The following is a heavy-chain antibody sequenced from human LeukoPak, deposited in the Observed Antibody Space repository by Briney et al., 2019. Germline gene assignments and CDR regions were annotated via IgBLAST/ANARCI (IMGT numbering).Heavy chain of an antibody. CDR1: GGSISPYY. CDR3: ARAFYPGYYSYMAV. Sequence: PSETLSLTRTVSGGSISPYYWSWIRQPPGKGLEWIGYIYYSGSTNYNPSLKSRVTISVDTSKNQFSLKLSSVTAADTAVYYCARAFYPGYYSYMAVWGKGTTVTVSS. J-gene: IGHJ6*03. V-gene: IGHV4-59*01. CDR2: IYYSGST. D-gene: IGHD3-3*02.